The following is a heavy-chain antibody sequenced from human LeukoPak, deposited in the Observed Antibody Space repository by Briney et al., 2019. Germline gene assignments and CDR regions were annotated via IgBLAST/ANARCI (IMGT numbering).Heavy chain of an antibody. CDR3: TRAKPPYCRGGSCRTPGAFDI. Sequence: GGSLRLSCAASGFTFSSYEMNWVRQAPGKGLEWISYISSDGNTIYYADSVKGRFTISRDNAKNPLYLQMNSLRAEDTAVYYCTRAKPPYCRGGSCRTPGAFDIWGQGTMVTVSS. CDR1: GFTFSSYE. J-gene: IGHJ3*02. V-gene: IGHV3-48*03. D-gene: IGHD2-15*01. CDR2: ISSDGNTI.